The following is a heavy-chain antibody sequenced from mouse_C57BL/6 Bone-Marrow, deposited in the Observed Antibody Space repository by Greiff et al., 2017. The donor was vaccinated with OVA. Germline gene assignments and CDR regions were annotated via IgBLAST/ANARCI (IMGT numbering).Heavy chain of an antibody. D-gene: IGHD3-2*02. CDR2: IYPRSGNT. CDR3: ARGGDSSGYPDY. J-gene: IGHJ2*01. CDR1: GYTFTSYG. Sequence: QVQLQQSGAELVRPGASVKLSCKASGYTFTSYGISWVKQRPGQGLEWIGEIYPRSGNTYYNEKFKGKATLTADKSSSTAYMELRSLTSEDSAVYFCARGGDSSGYPDYWGQGTTLTVSS. V-gene: IGHV1-81*01.